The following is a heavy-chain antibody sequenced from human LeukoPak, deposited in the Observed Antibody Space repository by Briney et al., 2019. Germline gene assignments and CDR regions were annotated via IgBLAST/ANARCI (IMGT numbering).Heavy chain of an antibody. J-gene: IGHJ4*02. V-gene: IGHV4-4*07. CDR1: GGSISSYY. Sequence: SQTLTLTCTVSGGSISSYYWSWSRQPAGKGLEWIGRIYTSGSTNYNPSLKSRVTMSVDTSKNQFSLKLSSVTAADTAVYYCAGEYYDFWSGSDYWGQGTLVTVSS. CDR2: IYTSGST. CDR3: AGEYYDFWSGSDY. D-gene: IGHD3-3*01.